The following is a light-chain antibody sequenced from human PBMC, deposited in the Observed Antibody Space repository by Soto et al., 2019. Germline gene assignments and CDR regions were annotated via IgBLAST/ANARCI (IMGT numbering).Light chain of an antibody. CDR2: EVN. Sequence: QSVLTQPPSASASPGQSLTISCTRTSSDVGGYNYVSWYQQHPGKAPKLMIYEVNKRPSGVPDRFSGSKPGNTASLTVSGLQAEDEADYYCCSYAGSSTLVFGGGTKGTVL. CDR3: CSYAGSSTLV. J-gene: IGLJ2*01. V-gene: IGLV2-8*01. CDR1: SSDVGGYNY.